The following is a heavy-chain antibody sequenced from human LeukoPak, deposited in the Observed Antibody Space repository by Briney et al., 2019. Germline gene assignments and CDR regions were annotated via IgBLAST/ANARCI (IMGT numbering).Heavy chain of an antibody. V-gene: IGHV3-23*01. CDR3: AKLDIVVVVAATWVDDY. CDR1: GFTFSSYA. Sequence: GGSLRLSCAASGFTFSSYAMNWVRQAPGKGLEWVSAISGSGGSTYYADSVKGRFTISRDNSKNTLYLQMNSLRAEDTAVYYCAKLDIVVVVAATWVDDYWGQGTLVTVSS. CDR2: ISGSGGST. D-gene: IGHD2-15*01. J-gene: IGHJ4*02.